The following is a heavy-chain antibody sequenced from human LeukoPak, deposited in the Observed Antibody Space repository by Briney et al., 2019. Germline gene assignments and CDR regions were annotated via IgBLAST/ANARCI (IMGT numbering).Heavy chain of an antibody. CDR2: ISYDGSNK. D-gene: IGHD5-18*01. V-gene: IGHV3-30*18. Sequence: GGSLRLSCAASGFTFSSYGMHWVRQAPGKGLEWVAVISYDGSNKYYADSVKGRFTISRDNSKNTLYLQMNSLRAEDTAVYYCAKDRRIQLWSSSAFDIWGQGTMVTVSS. CDR1: GFTFSSYG. J-gene: IGHJ3*02. CDR3: AKDRRIQLWSSSAFDI.